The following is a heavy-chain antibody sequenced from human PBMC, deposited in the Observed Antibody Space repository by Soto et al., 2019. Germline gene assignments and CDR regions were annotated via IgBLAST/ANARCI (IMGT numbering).Heavy chain of an antibody. Sequence: QVQRVQSGAEVKKPGASVKVSCKASGYTFTSYGISWVRQAPGQGLEWMGWISAYNGNTNYAQKLQGRVTMTRDTSTSKAYMEPRSLRSDDTAVYYCAGGPRYGGYCSGGSCYPSYYYYGMDVWGQGNTVTV. V-gene: IGHV1-18*01. D-gene: IGHD2-15*01. CDR2: ISAYNGNT. J-gene: IGHJ6*02. CDR3: AGGPRYGGYCSGGSCYPSYYYYGMDV. CDR1: GYTFTSYG.